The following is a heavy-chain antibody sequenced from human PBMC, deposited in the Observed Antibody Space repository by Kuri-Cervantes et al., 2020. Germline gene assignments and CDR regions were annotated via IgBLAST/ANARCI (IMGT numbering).Heavy chain of an antibody. CDR1: GGSISSYY. Sequence: ESLKISCTVSGGSISSYYWSWIRQPPGKGLEWIGRIYTSGSTNYNPSLKSRVTISVDTSKNQFSLKLSSVTAADTAVYYCARGGYYYDSRVDYWGQGTLVTVSS. CDR3: ARGGYYYDSRVDY. D-gene: IGHD3-22*01. V-gene: IGHV4-4*08. CDR2: IYTSGST. J-gene: IGHJ4*02.